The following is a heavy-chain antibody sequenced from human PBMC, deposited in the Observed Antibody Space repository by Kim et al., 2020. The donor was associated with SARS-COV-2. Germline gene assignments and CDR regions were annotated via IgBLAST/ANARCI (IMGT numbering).Heavy chain of an antibody. CDR1: GYTFTGYY. J-gene: IGHJ6*02. Sequence: ASVKVSCKASGYTFTGYYMHWVRQAPGQGLEWMGWINPNSGGTNYAQKFQGWVTMTRDTSISTAYMELSRLRSDDTAVYYCATGIAAAGAVAHYYYYYGMDVWGQGTTVTVSS. CDR3: ATGIAAAGAVAHYYYYYGMDV. CDR2: INPNSGGT. V-gene: IGHV1-2*04. D-gene: IGHD6-13*01.